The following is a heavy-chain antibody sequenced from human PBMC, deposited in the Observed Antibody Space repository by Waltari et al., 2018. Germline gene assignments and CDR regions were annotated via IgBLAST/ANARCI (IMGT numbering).Heavy chain of an antibody. J-gene: IGHJ3*01. Sequence: EEQLVESGGGSVEPGGSLRLSCAASGFTFGPYWMDWVRQAPGKGLVWVSHTNGDGTTTKDADSVKGRFTLSGDNTKNTLYLEINSLRAEDTAVYYCTRDRGLPDAFNLWGQGTMVTVSS. CDR2: TNGDGTTT. V-gene: IGHV3-74*01. CDR1: GFTFGPYW. CDR3: TRDRGLPDAFNL.